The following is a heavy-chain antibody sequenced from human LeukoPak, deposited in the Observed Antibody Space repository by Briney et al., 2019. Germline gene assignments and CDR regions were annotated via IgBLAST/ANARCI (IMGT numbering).Heavy chain of an antibody. J-gene: IGHJ6*03. CDR1: GYIFTSYD. CDR3: ARGDPELLWFGELLFYPNYYYYMDV. CDR2: MNPNSGNT. D-gene: IGHD3-10*01. V-gene: IGHV1-8*03. Sequence: ASVKVSCKASGYIFTSYDINWVRQAPGQGLEWMGWMNPNSGNTGYAQKFQGRVTITRNTSISTAYMELSSLRSEDTAVYYCARGDPELLWFGELLFYPNYYYYMDVWGKGTTVTVSS.